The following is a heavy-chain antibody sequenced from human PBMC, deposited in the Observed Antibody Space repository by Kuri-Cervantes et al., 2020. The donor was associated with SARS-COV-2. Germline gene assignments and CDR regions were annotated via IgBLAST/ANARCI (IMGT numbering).Heavy chain of an antibody. CDR3: ARGRNYDILTGYYISTPFDY. CDR1: GFTSSSYA. J-gene: IGHJ4*02. CDR2: ISYDGSNK. D-gene: IGHD3-9*01. Sequence: LSLTCAASGFTSSSYAMHWVRQAPGKGLEWVAVISYDGSNKYYADSVKGRFTISRDNSKNTLYLQMNSLRAEDTAVYYCARGRNYDILTGYYISTPFDYWGQGTLVTVSS. V-gene: IGHV3-30-3*01.